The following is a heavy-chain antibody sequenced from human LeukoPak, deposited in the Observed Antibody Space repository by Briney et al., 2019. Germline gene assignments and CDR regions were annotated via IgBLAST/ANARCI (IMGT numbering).Heavy chain of an antibody. D-gene: IGHD2-21*02. V-gene: IGHV3-30-3*01. Sequence: PGGSLRLPCAASGFTFSSYAMHWVRQAPGKGLEWVAVISYDGSNKYYADSVKGRFTISRDNSKNTLYLQMNSLRAEDTAVYYCAREGIVVTAILGAFDIWGQGTMVTVSS. CDR2: ISYDGSNK. CDR3: AREGIVVTAILGAFDI. CDR1: GFTFSSYA. J-gene: IGHJ3*02.